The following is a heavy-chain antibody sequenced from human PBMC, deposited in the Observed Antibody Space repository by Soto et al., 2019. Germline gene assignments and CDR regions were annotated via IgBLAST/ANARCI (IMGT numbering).Heavy chain of an antibody. CDR3: VVGRKSESSWVYFDY. CDR2: ITSNGGDT. J-gene: IGHJ4*02. Sequence: GGSLRLSCSASGFAFSSYGIHWIRQAPGKGLEYVSAITSNGGDTYYADSVKGRFTISRDNSKNSLYLQMSGLRAEDTAVYYCVVGRKSESSWVYFDYWGQGTLVTVSS. D-gene: IGHD3-22*01. CDR1: GFAFSSYG. V-gene: IGHV3-64D*08.